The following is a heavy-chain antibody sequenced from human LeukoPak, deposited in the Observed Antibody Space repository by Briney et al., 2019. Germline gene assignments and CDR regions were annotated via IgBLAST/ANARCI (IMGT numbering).Heavy chain of an antibody. D-gene: IGHD4-23*01. Sequence: SETLSLTCTVSGGSISSSSYYWGWIRQPPGKGLEWIGSIYYSGSTYYNPSLESRVTISVDKSKNQFSLKLSSVTAADTAVYYCASRLSTTVVTHHFDYWGQGTLVTVSS. CDR2: IYYSGST. CDR3: ASRLSTTVVTHHFDY. CDR1: GGSISSSSYY. J-gene: IGHJ4*02. V-gene: IGHV4-39*07.